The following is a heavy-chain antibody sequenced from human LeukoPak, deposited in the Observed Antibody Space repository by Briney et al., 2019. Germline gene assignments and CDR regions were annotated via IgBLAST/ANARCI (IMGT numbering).Heavy chain of an antibody. CDR3: ARVYDSSGNDAFDI. CDR1: GFTFSSYA. V-gene: IGHV3-30-3*01. D-gene: IGHD3-22*01. J-gene: IGHJ3*02. CDR2: ISYDGSNK. Sequence: GRSLRLSCAASGFTFSSYAMHWVRQAPGKGLEWVAVISYDGSNKYYADSVKGRFTISRDNSKNTLYLQMNSLRAEDTAVYYCARVYDSSGNDAFDIWGQGTMVTVSS.